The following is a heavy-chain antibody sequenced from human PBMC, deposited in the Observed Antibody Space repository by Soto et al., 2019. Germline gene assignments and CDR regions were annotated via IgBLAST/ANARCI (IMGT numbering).Heavy chain of an antibody. CDR1: GYTFTGYF. Sequence: ASVKVSCKASGYTFTGYFMHWVRQAPGQGLEWMGWINTNSGATKYAHKFQGRVTMARDTSISTAYMELSGLTSDDTAGYFCARGGGTILAPLPWGQGTLVTVS. D-gene: IGHD3-16*01. CDR3: ARGGGTILAPLP. J-gene: IGHJ5*02. CDR2: INTNSGAT. V-gene: IGHV1-2*02.